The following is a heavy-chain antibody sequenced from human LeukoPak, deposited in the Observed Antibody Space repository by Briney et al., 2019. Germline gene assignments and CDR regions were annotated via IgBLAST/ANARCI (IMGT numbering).Heavy chain of an antibody. CDR2: ISAYNGNT. Sequence: ASVKVSCKASGYTFTSYGISWVRQPPGQGLEWMGWISAYNGNTNYAQKLQGRVTMTTDTSTSTAHMELRSLRSDDTAVYYCARDTPIVVVITTYAFDIWGQGTMVTVSS. D-gene: IGHD3-22*01. CDR1: GYTFTSYG. V-gene: IGHV1-18*01. J-gene: IGHJ3*02. CDR3: ARDTPIVVVITTYAFDI.